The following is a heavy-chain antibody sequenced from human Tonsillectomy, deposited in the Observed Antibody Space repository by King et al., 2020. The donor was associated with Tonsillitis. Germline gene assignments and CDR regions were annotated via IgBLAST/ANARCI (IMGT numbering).Heavy chain of an antibody. CDR2: IYPDDSDT. CDR1: GYTFSNYW. J-gene: IGHJ4*02. V-gene: IGHV5-51*01. D-gene: IGHD4-23*01. Sequence: EVQLVQSGAEVKKPGESLKISCQGSGYTFSNYWIAWVRQMPGKGLEWMGIIYPDDSDTTCSPSFQGQVSISADKSISTVYLQWASLKASDTAMYYCARQGGYGGSVYFDSWGQGTLVTVSS. CDR3: ARQGGYGGSVYFDS.